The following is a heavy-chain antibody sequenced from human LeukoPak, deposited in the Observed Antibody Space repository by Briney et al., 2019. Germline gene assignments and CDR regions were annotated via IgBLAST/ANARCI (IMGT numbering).Heavy chain of an antibody. V-gene: IGHV1-8*03. CDR2: MNPNSGNT. Sequence: ASVKVSCKASGYTFTSYDINWVRQATGQGLEWMGWMNPNSGNTGYAQKFQGRVTITRNTSISTAYMELSSLRSEDTAVYYCARGWSSGWYAGDAFDIWGQGTMVTVSS. CDR3: ARGWSSGWYAGDAFDI. CDR1: GYTFTSYD. D-gene: IGHD6-19*01. J-gene: IGHJ3*02.